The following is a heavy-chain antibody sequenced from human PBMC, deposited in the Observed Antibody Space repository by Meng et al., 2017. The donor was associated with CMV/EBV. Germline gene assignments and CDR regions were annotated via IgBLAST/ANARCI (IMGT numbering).Heavy chain of an antibody. Sequence: KVSCKGSGYSFTSYWIGWVRQMPGKGLEWMGIIYPGDSDTRYSPSFQGQVTISADKSISTAYLQWSSLKASDTAMYYCARVETPELRYFGWLGLDYWGQGTLVTVSS. J-gene: IGHJ4*02. V-gene: IGHV5-51*01. CDR1: GYSFTSYW. CDR2: IYPGDSDT. D-gene: IGHD3-9*01. CDR3: ARVETPELRYFGWLGLDY.